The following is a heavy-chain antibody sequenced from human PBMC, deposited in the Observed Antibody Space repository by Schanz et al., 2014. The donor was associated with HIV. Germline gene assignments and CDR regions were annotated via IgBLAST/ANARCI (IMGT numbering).Heavy chain of an antibody. D-gene: IGHD4-4*01. V-gene: IGHV3-74*01. CDR3: ARETVNYYYGMDV. CDR2: INNDGSST. Sequence: EVQLLESGGGLVQPGGSLRLSCAASGFTFSSCAMNWVRQPPGKGLVWVSRINNDGSSTSYADSVKGRFTISRDNAKNTLYLQMNSLRVEDTAVYYCARETVNYYYGMDVWGQGTMVTVSS. CDR1: GFTFSSCA. J-gene: IGHJ6*02.